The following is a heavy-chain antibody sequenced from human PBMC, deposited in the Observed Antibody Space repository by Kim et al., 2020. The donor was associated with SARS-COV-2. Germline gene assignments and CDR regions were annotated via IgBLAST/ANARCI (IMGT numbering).Heavy chain of an antibody. CDR2: ISYDGSNK. Sequence: GGSLRLSCAASGFTFSSYAMHWVRQAPGKGLEWVAVISYDGSNKYYADSVKGRFTISRDNSKNTLYLQMNSLRAEDTAVYYCAKSPYAIAARAWKNWFDPWGQGTLVTVSS. CDR3: AKSPYAIAARAWKNWFDP. CDR1: GFTFSSYA. V-gene: IGHV3-30-3*02. D-gene: IGHD6-6*01. J-gene: IGHJ5*02.